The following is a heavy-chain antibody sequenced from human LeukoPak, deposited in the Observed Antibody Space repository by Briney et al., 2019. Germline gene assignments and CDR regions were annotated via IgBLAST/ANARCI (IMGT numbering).Heavy chain of an antibody. CDR2: IIPIFGTA. J-gene: IGHJ5*02. CDR3: ARDRESMVRGVIIGNWFDP. CDR1: GGTFSSYA. V-gene: IGHV1-69*13. Sequence: VASVKVSCKASGGTFSSYAISWVRQAPGQGLEWMGGIIPIFGTANYAQKFQGRVTITADESTSTAYMELSSLRSEDTAVYYCARDRESMVRGVIIGNWFDPWGQGTPVTVSS. D-gene: IGHD3-10*01.